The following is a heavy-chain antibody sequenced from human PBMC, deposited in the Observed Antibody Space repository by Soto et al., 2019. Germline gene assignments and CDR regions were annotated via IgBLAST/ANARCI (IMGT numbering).Heavy chain of an antibody. J-gene: IGHJ6*02. CDR2: ISSSSSTI. CDR3: ARNNPRGWARNYYYYGMDV. D-gene: IGHD1-20*01. Sequence: PGGSLRLSCAASGFTFSSYSMNWVRQAPGKGLEWVSYISSSSSTIYYADSVKGRFTISRDNAKNSLYLQMNSLRDEDTAVYYCARNNPRGWARNYYYYGMDVWGQGTTVTVSS. CDR1: GFTFSSYS. V-gene: IGHV3-48*02.